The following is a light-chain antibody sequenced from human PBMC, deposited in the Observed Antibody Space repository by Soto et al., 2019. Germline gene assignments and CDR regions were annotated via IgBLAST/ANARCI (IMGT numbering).Light chain of an antibody. CDR2: GNS. CDR3: QSYDSSLSVYVV. V-gene: IGLV1-40*01. J-gene: IGLJ2*01. Sequence: QPVLTQPPSVSGAPGQRVTISCTGSSSNIGAGYDVHWYQQLPGTAPKLLIYGNSNRPSGVPDRFSGSKSGTSASLAINGLQAEDEADYYCQSYDSSLSVYVVFGGGTKLTVL. CDR1: SSNIGAGYD.